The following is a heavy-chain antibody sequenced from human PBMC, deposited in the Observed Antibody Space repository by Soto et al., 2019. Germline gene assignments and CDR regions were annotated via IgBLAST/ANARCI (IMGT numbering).Heavy chain of an antibody. J-gene: IGHJ4*02. V-gene: IGHV4-59*01. CDR2: IYYTGGT. CDR1: GGPISGSS. D-gene: IGHD1-1*01. CDR3: ARLEEQFLWYFEY. Sequence: QVQLQESGPGLVKPSETLSLSCSVSGGPISGSSWTWIRQPPGKGLEWIGYIYYTGGTKYNPSLKGRVTISVDPSRSQFSLHLTSVTAADTGVYYCARLEEQFLWYFEYWGQGTLVTVSS.